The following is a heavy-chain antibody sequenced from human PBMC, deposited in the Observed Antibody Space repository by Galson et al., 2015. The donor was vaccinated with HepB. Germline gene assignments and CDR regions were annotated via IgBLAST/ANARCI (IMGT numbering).Heavy chain of an antibody. V-gene: IGHV3-21*01. D-gene: IGHD3-22*01. CDR2: ISTTNYM. CDR1: VLTFSTYN. CDR3: ARSFGTSDYWEAY. Sequence: SLRLSCAASVLTFSTYNMHWVRQAPGKGLEWVSSISTTNYMYHADSVKGRFTISRDNAQNSLFLQMSSLRAEDTAVYYCARSFGTSDYWEAYWGQGTLVTVSS. J-gene: IGHJ4*02.